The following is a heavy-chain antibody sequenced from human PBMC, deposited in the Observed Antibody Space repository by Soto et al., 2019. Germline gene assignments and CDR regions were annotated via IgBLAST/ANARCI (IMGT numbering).Heavy chain of an antibody. CDR2: IKSKTDGGTT. CDR3: TTDPTAGLYSSSWYGGSGFLDY. J-gene: IGHJ4*02. V-gene: IGHV3-15*01. CDR1: GFTFSNAW. Sequence: EVQLVESGGGLVKPGGSLRLSCAASGFTFSNAWMSWVRQAPGKGLEWVGRIKSKTDGGTTDYAAPVKGRFTISRDDSKHTLYLQMNSLKTEDTAVYYCTTDPTAGLYSSSWYGGSGFLDYWGQGTLVTVSS. D-gene: IGHD6-13*01.